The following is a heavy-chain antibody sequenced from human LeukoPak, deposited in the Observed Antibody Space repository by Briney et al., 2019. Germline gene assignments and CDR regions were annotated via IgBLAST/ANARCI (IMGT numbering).Heavy chain of an antibody. V-gene: IGHV4-4*07. CDR2: IYSGGST. CDR1: GGSISSSY. D-gene: IGHD3-22*01. Sequence: PSETLSLTCTVSGGSISSSYWSWIRQPAGKGLEWIGRIYSGGSTNYNPSLKSRVTMSVDTSKTQFSLKLSSVTAADTAMYYCAIYYYDSSGRSDYWGQGTLVTVSS. CDR3: AIYYYDSSGRSDY. J-gene: IGHJ4*02.